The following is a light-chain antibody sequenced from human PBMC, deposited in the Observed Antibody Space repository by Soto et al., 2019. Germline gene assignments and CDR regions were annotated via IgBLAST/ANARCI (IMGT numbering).Light chain of an antibody. J-gene: IGKJ5*01. V-gene: IGKV3-15*01. CDR1: QSVSSN. Sequence: EIVMTQSPATLSVSPGERATLSCRASQSVSSNLAWFQQKPGQAPRLLIYGASTRDTGIPARFSGSGSGTEFTLTISSLQSEDYAVYYCQQYKSWPPITFGQGTRLEI. CDR3: QQYKSWPPIT. CDR2: GAS.